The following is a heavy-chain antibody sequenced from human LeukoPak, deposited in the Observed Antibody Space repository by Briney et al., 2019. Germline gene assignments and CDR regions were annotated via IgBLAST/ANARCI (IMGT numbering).Heavy chain of an antibody. CDR3: ARGSTTAQRMDVFDI. CDR2: TTTISNYL. Sequence: GGSLRLSCAASGFIFRSYSMNWGRQAPGKGLERVSSTTTISNYLYYIDSVRGRFTISRDNRKNSLYLQMNGLRAEDTAVYYCARGSTTAQRMDVFDIWGRGTMVIVSS. CDR1: GFIFRSYS. J-gene: IGHJ3*02. V-gene: IGHV3-21*04. D-gene: IGHD4-17*01.